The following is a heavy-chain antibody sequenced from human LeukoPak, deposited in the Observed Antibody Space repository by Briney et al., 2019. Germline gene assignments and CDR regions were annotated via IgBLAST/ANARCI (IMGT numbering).Heavy chain of an antibody. D-gene: IGHD2-2*01. CDR1: GGSISSGGYS. V-gene: IGHV4-30-2*01. J-gene: IGHJ4*02. Sequence: PSETLSLTCAASGGSISSGGYSWSWIRQPPGKGLEWIGYIYHSGSTYYNPSLKSRVTISVDRSKNQFSLKLSSVTAADTAVYYCARARSYCSSTSCYREFDYWGQGTLVTVSS. CDR2: IYHSGST. CDR3: ARARSYCSSTSCYREFDY.